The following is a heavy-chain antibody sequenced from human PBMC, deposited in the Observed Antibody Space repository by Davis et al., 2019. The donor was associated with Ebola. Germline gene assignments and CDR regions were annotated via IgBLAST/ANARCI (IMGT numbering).Heavy chain of an antibody. Sequence: MPSETLSLTCTVSGGSISSSSYYWGWIRQPPGKGLEWIGSIYYSGSTNYNPSLKSRVTISVDTSKNQFSLKLSSVTAADTAVYYCARHALIAPFDPWGQGTLVTVSS. CDR1: GGSISSSSYY. CDR3: ARHALIAPFDP. CDR2: IYYSGST. D-gene: IGHD6-13*01. V-gene: IGHV4-39*01. J-gene: IGHJ5*02.